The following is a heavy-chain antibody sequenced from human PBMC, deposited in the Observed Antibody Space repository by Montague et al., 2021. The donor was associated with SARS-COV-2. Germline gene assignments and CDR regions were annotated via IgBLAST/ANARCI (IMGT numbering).Heavy chain of an antibody. CDR3: AVNSNYYYYYGMDV. CDR2: IYHSGST. Sequence: SETLSLTCTVSGYSISSGYYWGWIRQPPGKGLEWIGNIYHSGSTHYNPSHKSRVTISVDTSKNQFSLKLSSVTAADTAVYYCAVNSNYYYYYGMDVWGQGPTVTVSS. D-gene: IGHD4-11*01. V-gene: IGHV4-38-2*02. CDR1: GYSISSGYY. J-gene: IGHJ6*02.